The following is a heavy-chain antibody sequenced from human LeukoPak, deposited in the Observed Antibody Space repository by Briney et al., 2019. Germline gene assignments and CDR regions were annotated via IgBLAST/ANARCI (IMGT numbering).Heavy chain of an antibody. V-gene: IGHV3-66*01. D-gene: IGHD3-16*01. J-gene: IGHJ3*02. CDR1: GFTVSSNY. Sequence: GGSLRLSCAASGFTVSSNYMSWVRQAPGKGLEWVSIIYSGGRTHYADSVRGRFTISRDNSKNTLYLQMNSLRAEDTAVYYRARNNWGRGAFDIWGQGTMVTVSS. CDR3: ARNNWGRGAFDI. CDR2: IYSGGRT.